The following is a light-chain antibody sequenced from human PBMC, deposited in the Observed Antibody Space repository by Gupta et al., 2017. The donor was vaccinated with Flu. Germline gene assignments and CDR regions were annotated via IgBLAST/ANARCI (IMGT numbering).Light chain of an antibody. Sequence: IQMTQSASCLSASVADRVTITRRAGQRVNNYLDWYQKKPGKAPKLLIYAASSWQSGVPSRFTGSGSETDFTLTISSLQPEDDATYFCQQTYNSPYTFGQGTNLEIK. CDR1: QRVNNY. CDR3: QQTYNSPYT. V-gene: IGKV1-39*01. J-gene: IGKJ2*01. CDR2: AAS.